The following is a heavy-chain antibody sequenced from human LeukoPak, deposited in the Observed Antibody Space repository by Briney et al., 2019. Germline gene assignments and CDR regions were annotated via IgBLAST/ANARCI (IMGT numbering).Heavy chain of an antibody. D-gene: IGHD6-19*01. CDR2: IYHSGHT. V-gene: IGHV4-4*09. CDR1: GASMSSNY. CDR3: ASTRRAAVAGRFDS. Sequence: PSETLSLTCNVSGASMSSNYWSWIRQPPGKGLEWIGYIYHSGHTNYSPSLESRVTMSVDESKNQFSLRVHFVSAADTVVYYCASTRRAAVAGRFDSWGQGTLVTVSS. J-gene: IGHJ4*02.